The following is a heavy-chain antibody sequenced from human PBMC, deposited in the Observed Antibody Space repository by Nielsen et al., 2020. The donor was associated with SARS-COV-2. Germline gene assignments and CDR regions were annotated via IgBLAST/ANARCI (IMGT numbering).Heavy chain of an antibody. CDR3: ARGYCSSTSCSPFAYMDV. V-gene: IGHV1-69*01. J-gene: IGHJ6*03. CDR2: IIPIFGTA. Sequence: WVRQAPGQGLEWMGGIIPIFGTANYAQKFRGRVTITADESTSTAYMELSSLRSEDTAVYYCARGYCSSTSCSPFAYMDVWGKGTTVTVSS. D-gene: IGHD2-2*01.